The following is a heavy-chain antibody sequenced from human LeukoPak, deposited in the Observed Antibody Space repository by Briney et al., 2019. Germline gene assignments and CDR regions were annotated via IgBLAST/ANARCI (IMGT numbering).Heavy chain of an antibody. CDR3: ARASFGRITMIVVARVGAFDI. V-gene: IGHV3-7*01. Sequence: LPGGSLSLSCAASGFTFSSYWMSWVRQAPGKGLEWVANIKQDGSEKYYVDSVKGRFTISRDNAKNSLYLQMNSLRAEDTAVYYCARASFGRITMIVVARVGAFDIWGQGTMVTVSS. D-gene: IGHD3-22*01. J-gene: IGHJ3*02. CDR1: GFTFSSYW. CDR2: IKQDGSEK.